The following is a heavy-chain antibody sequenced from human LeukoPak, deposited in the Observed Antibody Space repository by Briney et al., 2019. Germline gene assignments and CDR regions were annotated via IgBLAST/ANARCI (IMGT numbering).Heavy chain of an antibody. D-gene: IGHD1-1*01. V-gene: IGHV3-7*01. CDR1: GFTFRESW. CDR2: IKKDGSGA. CDR3: ATYINWVPGDV. J-gene: IGHJ6*02. Sequence: GGNLRLSCAASGFTFRESWMSWVRQAPGQEPEGVANIKKDGSGASYMDSVKGRFTISRDNAKNSLYLQMNSLRVGETAVYYCATYINWVPGDVWGRGTTVTVSS.